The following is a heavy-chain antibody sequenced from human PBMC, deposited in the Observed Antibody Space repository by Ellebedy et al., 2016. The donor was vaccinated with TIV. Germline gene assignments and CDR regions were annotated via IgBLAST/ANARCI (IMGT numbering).Heavy chain of an antibody. Sequence: MPSETLSLTCTVSSDSISSYHCNWIRQSPGKGLEWIGYVSNSGRTKYNPSLRSRVTISADTSKNQFSLRLSSVTAADAAIYYCAGVRNGDRPFAYWGQGALVTVSS. CDR2: VSNSGRT. CDR1: SDSISSYH. CDR3: AGVRNGDRPFAY. V-gene: IGHV4-59*01. J-gene: IGHJ4*02. D-gene: IGHD5-24*01.